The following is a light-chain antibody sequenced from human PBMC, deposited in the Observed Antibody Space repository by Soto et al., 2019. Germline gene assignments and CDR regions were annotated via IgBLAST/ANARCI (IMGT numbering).Light chain of an antibody. Sequence: QSVLTQPPSVSGAPGQRVTISCTGSSSNIGANFDVHWYHQLPGTAPKLLIYGNTNRPSGVPDRFSGSKSGASASLAITGLQAEAEADYYCQSYDRSLSGWVFGVGTKLTVL. CDR1: SSNIGANFD. J-gene: IGLJ3*02. CDR2: GNT. CDR3: QSYDRSLSGWV. V-gene: IGLV1-40*01.